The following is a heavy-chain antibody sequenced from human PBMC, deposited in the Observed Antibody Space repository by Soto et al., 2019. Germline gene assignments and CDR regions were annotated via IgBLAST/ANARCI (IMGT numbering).Heavy chain of an antibody. CDR3: ARDQEVNYAVYGGSDYYYGMDV. Sequence: WTWIRQHPGKGLEWIGYIYHSGSAYYNPSLKSRVTISVDTSENQFSLNLRSVTAADTAVYYCARDQEVNYAVYGGSDYYYGMDVWGQGTTVTVSS. V-gene: IGHV4-31*02. J-gene: IGHJ6*02. D-gene: IGHD1-7*01. CDR2: IYHSGSA.